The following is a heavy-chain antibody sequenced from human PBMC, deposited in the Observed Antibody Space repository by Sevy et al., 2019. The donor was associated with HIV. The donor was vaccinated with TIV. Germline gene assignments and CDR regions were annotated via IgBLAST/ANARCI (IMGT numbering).Heavy chain of an antibody. V-gene: IGHV1-24*01. J-gene: IGHJ4*02. D-gene: IGHD3-22*01. CDR2: FDPEDGET. Sequence: ASVKVSCKVSGYTLTKLSMHWVRQAPGKGLEWMGSFDPEDGETIYAQKFQGRVTMTEDTSTDTAYMELSSLISEDTAVYYCATTKDYYDSSGYPFDYWGQGTLVTVSS. CDR3: ATTKDYYDSSGYPFDY. CDR1: GYTLTKLS.